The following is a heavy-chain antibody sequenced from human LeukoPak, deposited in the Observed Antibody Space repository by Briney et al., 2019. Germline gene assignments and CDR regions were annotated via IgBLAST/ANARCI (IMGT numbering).Heavy chain of an antibody. D-gene: IGHD3-16*01. CDR1: GFTFSSYG. Sequence: GGSLRLSCAASGFTFSSYGMHWVRQAPGKGLEWVAVISYDGSNKYYADSVKGRFTISRDNSKNTLYLQMNSLRAEDTAVYYCAKEQPRWVFDYWGQGTLDTVSS. CDR3: AKEQPRWVFDY. V-gene: IGHV3-30*18. J-gene: IGHJ4*02. CDR2: ISYDGSNK.